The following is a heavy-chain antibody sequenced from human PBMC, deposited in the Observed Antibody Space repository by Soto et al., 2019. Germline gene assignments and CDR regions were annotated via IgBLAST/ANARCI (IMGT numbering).Heavy chain of an antibody. CDR3: ARAIAGTNFDY. Sequence: LSLTCTVSGGSISSYYWSWIRQPPGKGLEWIGYIYYSGSTNYNPSLKSRVTISVDTSKNQFSLKLSSVTAADTAVYYCARAIAGTNFDYWGQGTLVTVSS. J-gene: IGHJ4*02. CDR2: IYYSGST. D-gene: IGHD6-13*01. CDR1: GGSISSYY. V-gene: IGHV4-59*01.